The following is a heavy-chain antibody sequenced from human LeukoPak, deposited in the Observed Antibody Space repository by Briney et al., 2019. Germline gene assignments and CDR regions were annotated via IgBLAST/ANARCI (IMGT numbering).Heavy chain of an antibody. CDR3: ARYGRYYDSSGYYQDY. CDR1: GGSISSGSYY. CDR2: IYTSGST. J-gene: IGHJ4*02. V-gene: IGHV4-61*02. Sequence: SETLSLTCTVSGGSISSGSYYWSWIRQPAGKGLEWIGRIYTSGSTNYNPSLKSRVTISVDTSKSQFSLKLSSVTAADTAVYYCARYGRYYDSSGYYQDYWGQGTLVTVSS. D-gene: IGHD3-22*01.